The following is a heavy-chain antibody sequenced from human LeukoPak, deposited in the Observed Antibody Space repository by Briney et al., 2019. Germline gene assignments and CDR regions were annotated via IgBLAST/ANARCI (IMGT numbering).Heavy chain of an antibody. CDR3: ARHIVGATDY. D-gene: IGHD1-26*01. CDR1: GFTFSDYY. J-gene: IGHJ4*02. CDR2: ISSSSSCT. Sequence: GGSLRLSCAASGFTFSDYYMSWIRQAPGKGLEWVSYISSSSSCTNYADSVKGRFTISRDNAKNSLYLQMNSLRAEDTAVYYCARHIVGATDYWGQGTLVTVSS. V-gene: IGHV3-11*03.